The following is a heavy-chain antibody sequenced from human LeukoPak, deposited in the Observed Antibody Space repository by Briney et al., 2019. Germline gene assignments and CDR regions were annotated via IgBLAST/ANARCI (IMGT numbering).Heavy chain of an antibody. CDR3: ARGHSYYDSSGYLP. J-gene: IGHJ4*02. V-gene: IGHV3-48*03. D-gene: IGHD3-22*01. Sequence: GGSLRLSCAASGFTFSSYEMNWVRQAPGKGLEWVSYISSSGSTIYYADSVKGRFTISRDNAKNSLYLQMNSLRAEDTAVYYCARGHSYYDSSGYLPGGQGTLVTVSS. CDR2: ISSSGSTI. CDR1: GFTFSSYE.